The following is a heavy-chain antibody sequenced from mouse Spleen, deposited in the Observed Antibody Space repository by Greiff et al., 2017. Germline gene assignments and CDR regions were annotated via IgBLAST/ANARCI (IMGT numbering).Heavy chain of an antibody. J-gene: IGHJ1*01. Sequence: QVQLQQSGAELARPGASVKLSCKASGYTLTSYGICWVKQRTGQGLEWIGEIYPRSGNTYYNEKFKGKATLTADKSASTAYMELRSLTSEDSAVYVCARGLLYYCYDPLWYFDVWGAGTTVTVAS. CDR2: IYPRSGNT. V-gene: IGHV1-81*01. CDR1: GYTLTSYG. D-gene: IGHD2-2*01. CDR3: ARGLLYYCYDPLWYFDV.